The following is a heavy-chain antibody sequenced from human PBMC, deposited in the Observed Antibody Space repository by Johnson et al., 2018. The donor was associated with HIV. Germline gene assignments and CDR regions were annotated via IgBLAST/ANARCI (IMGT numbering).Heavy chain of an antibody. CDR1: RFTFSSYG. CDR3: AKDEALGWELDPDAFDI. J-gene: IGHJ3*02. V-gene: IGHV3-30*18. CDR2: ISYDGGNK. Sequence: ASRFTFSSYGMHWVRQAPGKGLEWVAVISYDGGNKYYADSVKGRFTISRDNSKNTLYLQMNSLRAEDTAVYYCAKDEALGWELDPDAFDIWGQGTMVTVSS. D-gene: IGHD1-26*01.